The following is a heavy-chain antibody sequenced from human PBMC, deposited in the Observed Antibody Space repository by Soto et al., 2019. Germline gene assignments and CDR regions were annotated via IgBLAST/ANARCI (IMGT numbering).Heavy chain of an antibody. CDR3: ALSQGFYVSSGYLSYYFDY. CDR2: ISSNGVST. J-gene: IGHJ4*02. CDR1: GFTFSSYA. V-gene: IGHV3-23*01. D-gene: IGHD3-22*01. Sequence: EVQLLESGGGMVQPGGSLRLSCAASGFTFSSYAMSWVRQAPGKGLEWVSAISSNGVSTYYADSVKGRFTISRDTSKNTLYLQMNSLRAEDTAVYYCALSQGFYVSSGYLSYYFDYWGQGTLVTVSS.